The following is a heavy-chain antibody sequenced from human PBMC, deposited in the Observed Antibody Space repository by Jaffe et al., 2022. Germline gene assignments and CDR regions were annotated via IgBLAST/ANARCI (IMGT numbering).Heavy chain of an antibody. CDR1: GFTFNNAW. J-gene: IGHJ4*02. CDR3: TTGGYLGSGWYVGSDY. CDR2: IKSKTDGGTT. D-gene: IGHD6-19*01. Sequence: EVQLVESGGGLVKPGGSLRLSCAASGFTFNNAWMSWVRQAPGKGLEWVGRIKSKTDGGTTDYAAPVKGRFTISRDDSKNTLYLQMNSLKTEDTAVYYCTTGGYLGSGWYVGSDYWGQGTLVTVSS. V-gene: IGHV3-15*01.